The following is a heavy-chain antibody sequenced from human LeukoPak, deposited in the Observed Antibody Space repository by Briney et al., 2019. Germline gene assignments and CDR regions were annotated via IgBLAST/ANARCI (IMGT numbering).Heavy chain of an antibody. CDR1: GGSISSYY. J-gene: IGHJ4*02. Sequence: SETLSLTCTVSGGSISSYYWGWIRQPPGKGLEWIGSIYHSGSTYYNPSLKSRVTISVDTSKNQFSLKLSSVTAADTAVYYCARQLAGLAPPGFIDSWGQGTLVTVSS. V-gene: IGHV4-38-2*02. CDR3: ARQLAGLAPPGFIDS. CDR2: IYHSGST. D-gene: IGHD3-3*02.